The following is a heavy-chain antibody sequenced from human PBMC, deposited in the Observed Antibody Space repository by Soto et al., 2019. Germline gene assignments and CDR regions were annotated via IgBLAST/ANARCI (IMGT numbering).Heavy chain of an antibody. CDR3: ARIPVGYCSSTSCYPYYYYGMDV. CDR1: GFSLSTSGMC. CDR2: IDWDDDK. D-gene: IGHD2-2*01. V-gene: IGHV2-70*01. J-gene: IGHJ6*02. Sequence: SGPTLVNPTQTLTLTCTFSGFSLSTSGMCVSWIRQPPGKALEWLALIDWDDDKYYSTSLKTRLTISKDTSKNQVVLTMTNMAPVDTATYYCARIPVGYCSSTSCYPYYYYGMDVWGQGTTVTVSS.